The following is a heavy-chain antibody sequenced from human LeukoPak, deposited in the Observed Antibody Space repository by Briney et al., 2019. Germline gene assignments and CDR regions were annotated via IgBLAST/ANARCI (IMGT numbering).Heavy chain of an antibody. V-gene: IGHV3-23*01. CDR2: ISGSGGST. CDR3: AKIGSYHELLWFGELNY. Sequence: GGSLRLSCAASGFTFSSYPRSWVRQAPGKGLEWVSAISGSGGSTYYADSVKGRFTISRDNSKNTLYLQMNSLRAEDTAVYYCAKIGSYHELLWFGELNYWGQGTLVTVSS. D-gene: IGHD3-10*01. CDR1: GFTFSSYP. J-gene: IGHJ4*02.